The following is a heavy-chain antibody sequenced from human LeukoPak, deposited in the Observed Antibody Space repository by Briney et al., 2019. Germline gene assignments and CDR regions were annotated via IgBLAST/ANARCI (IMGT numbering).Heavy chain of an antibody. CDR2: ISGSGGST. D-gene: IGHD2-21*02. J-gene: IGHJ4*02. Sequence: GGSLRLSCAASGFTFSSYAMSWVRQAPGKGLEWVSAISGSGGSTYYADSVKGRFTISRDNSKNTLYLQMNSLRAEDTAVYHCAKVGARVYCGGDCYSDYWGQGTLVTVSS. V-gene: IGHV3-23*01. CDR3: AKVGARVYCGGDCYSDY. CDR1: GFTFSSYA.